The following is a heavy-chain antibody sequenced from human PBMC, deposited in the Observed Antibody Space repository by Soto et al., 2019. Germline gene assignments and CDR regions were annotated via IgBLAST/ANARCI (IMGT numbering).Heavy chain of an antibody. Sequence: QLQLQESGPGLVKPSETLSLTCTVSGGSISSSSYYWGWIRQPPGKRLEWIGSIYYSGSTYYNPSLQSRVTISVDTSKNQFSLKLSSVTAADTAVYYCARHLHSSGWSGYFQHWGQGTLVTVSS. CDR1: GGSISSSSYY. CDR3: ARHLHSSGWSGYFQH. V-gene: IGHV4-39*01. CDR2: IYYSGST. D-gene: IGHD6-19*01. J-gene: IGHJ1*01.